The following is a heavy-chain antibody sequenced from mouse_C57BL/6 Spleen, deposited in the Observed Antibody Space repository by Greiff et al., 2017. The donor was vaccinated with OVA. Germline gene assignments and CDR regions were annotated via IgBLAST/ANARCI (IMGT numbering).Heavy chain of an antibody. J-gene: IGHJ3*01. CDR3: ARDYYGSTRFAY. D-gene: IGHD1-1*01. Sequence: EVKVEESGPGLVKPSQSLSLTCSVTGYSITSGYYWNWIRQFPGNKLEWMGYISYDGSNNYNPSLKNRISITRDTSKNQFFLKLNSVTTEDTATYYCARDYYGSTRFAYWGQGTLVTVSA. CDR2: ISYDGSN. V-gene: IGHV3-6*01. CDR1: GYSITSGYY.